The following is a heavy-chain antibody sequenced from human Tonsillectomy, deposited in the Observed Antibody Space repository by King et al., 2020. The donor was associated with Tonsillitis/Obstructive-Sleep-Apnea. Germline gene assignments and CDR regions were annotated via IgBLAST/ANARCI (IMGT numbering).Heavy chain of an antibody. Sequence: VQLVESGGGLVQPGGSLRLSCAASGFTFSSYWMHWVRQAPGKGLVWVSRINSDGSSTSYADSVKGRFTISRDNAKNTLYLQMNSLRAEDTAVYYCARHLHIMITFGGVIDWGQGTLVTVSS. CDR1: GFTFSSYW. CDR2: INSDGSST. D-gene: IGHD3-16*02. CDR3: ARHLHIMITFGGVID. J-gene: IGHJ4*02. V-gene: IGHV3-74*01.